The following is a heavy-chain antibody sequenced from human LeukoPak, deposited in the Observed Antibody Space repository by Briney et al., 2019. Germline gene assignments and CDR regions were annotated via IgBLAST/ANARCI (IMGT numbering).Heavy chain of an antibody. CDR2: INSDGSST. J-gene: IGHJ3*02. V-gene: IGHV3-74*01. D-gene: IGHD2-8*01. Sequence: GGSLRLSCAASGFTFSSYWMHWVRHAPGKGLVWVSRINSDGSSTSYADSVKGRFTISRDNAKNTLYLQMNSLRAEDTAVYYCARVQGHPPNGLDIWGQGTMVTVSS. CDR1: GFTFSSYW. CDR3: ARVQGHPPNGLDI.